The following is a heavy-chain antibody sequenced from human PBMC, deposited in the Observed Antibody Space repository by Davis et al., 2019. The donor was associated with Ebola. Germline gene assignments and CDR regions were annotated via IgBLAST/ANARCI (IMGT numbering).Heavy chain of an antibody. CDR1: GFTFSSYG. D-gene: IGHD3-3*01. Sequence: GESLKISCAASGFTFSSYGMHWVRQAPGKGLEWVAFIRYDGKNEYYADSVKGRFTISRDNSKKTLYLQMNSLRAEDTAVYYCAKSGLSFGVVKYHYGMDVWGKGTTVTVSS. CDR2: IRYDGKNE. V-gene: IGHV3-30*02. J-gene: IGHJ6*04. CDR3: AKSGLSFGVVKYHYGMDV.